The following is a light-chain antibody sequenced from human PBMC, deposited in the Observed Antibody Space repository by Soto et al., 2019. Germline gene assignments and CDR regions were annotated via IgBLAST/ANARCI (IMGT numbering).Light chain of an antibody. CDR1: NIGSKS. CDR3: QVWDSSSDPYYV. CDR2: YDS. V-gene: IGLV3-21*04. Sequence: VLTQPPSVSVAPGKTARITCGGNNIGSKSVHWYQQKPGQAPVLVIYYDSDRPSGIPERFSGSNSGNTATLTISRVEAGDEADYYCQVWDSSSDPYYVFGTGTKLTVL. J-gene: IGLJ1*01.